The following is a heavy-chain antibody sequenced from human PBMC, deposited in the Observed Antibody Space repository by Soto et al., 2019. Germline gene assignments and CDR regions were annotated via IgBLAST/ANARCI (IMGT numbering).Heavy chain of an antibody. CDR2: ISSNGGST. D-gene: IGHD3-22*01. CDR1: GFTFSSYA. Sequence: PGESLKISCAASGFTFSSYAMHWVRQAPGKGLEYVSAISSNGGSTYYANSVKGRFTISRDNSKNTLYLQMGSLRAEDMAVYYCARDQLYYNDISGRPLNAFDVWGQGTMVTVSS. J-gene: IGHJ3*01. CDR3: ARDQLYYNDISGRPLNAFDV. V-gene: IGHV3-64*01.